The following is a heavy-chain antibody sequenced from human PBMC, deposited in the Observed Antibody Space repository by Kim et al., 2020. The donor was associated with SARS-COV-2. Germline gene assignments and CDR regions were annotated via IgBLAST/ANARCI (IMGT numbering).Heavy chain of an antibody. CDR3: ARDGGPYYYYGMDV. D-gene: IGHD2-15*01. V-gene: IGHV4-30-2*04. J-gene: IGHJ6*02. Sequence: TPSLRSRVTISVDTSKNQFSLKLSSVTAADTAVYYCARDGGPYYYYGMDVWGQGTTVTVSS.